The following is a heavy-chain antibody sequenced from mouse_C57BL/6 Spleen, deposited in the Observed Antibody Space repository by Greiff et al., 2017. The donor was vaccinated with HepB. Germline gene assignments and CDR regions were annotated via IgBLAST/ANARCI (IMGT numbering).Heavy chain of an antibody. CDR3: ARGEYGGAMDY. Sequence: EVQGVESGGDLVKPGGSLKLSCAASGFTFSSYGMSWVRQTPDKRLEWVATISSGGSYTYYPDSVKGRFTISRDNAKNTLYLQMSSLKSEDTAMYYCARGEYGGAMDYWGQGTSVTVSS. D-gene: IGHD1-2*01. CDR1: GFTFSSYG. V-gene: IGHV5-6*01. CDR2: ISSGGSYT. J-gene: IGHJ4*01.